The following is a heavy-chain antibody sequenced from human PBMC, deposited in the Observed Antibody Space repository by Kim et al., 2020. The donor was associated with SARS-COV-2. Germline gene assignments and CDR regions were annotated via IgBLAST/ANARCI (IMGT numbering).Heavy chain of an antibody. J-gene: IGHJ6*02. CDR3: ATGAAVAAAYYYYYGMDV. CDR2: FDPEDGET. D-gene: IGHD6-19*01. V-gene: IGHV1-24*01. Sequence: ASVKVSCKVSGYTLTELSMHWVRQAPGKGLEWMGGFDPEDGETIYAQKFQGRVIMTEDTSTDTAYMELSSLRSEDTAVYYCATGAAVAAAYYYYYGMDVWGQGTTVTVSS. CDR1: GYTLTELS.